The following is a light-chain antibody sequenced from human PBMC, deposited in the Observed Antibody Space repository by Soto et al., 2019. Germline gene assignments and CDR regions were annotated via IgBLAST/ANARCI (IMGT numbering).Light chain of an antibody. J-gene: IGKJ2*01. Sequence: EIVLTQSPGTLSLSPGARATLSCRASQSVSSSYLAWYQQKAGQAPRLLIYGTSIRATGIPDRFSGSGSGTDFTLTISRLEPEDFAVYYCQQYGGSPPYTFGQGTKLEIK. V-gene: IGKV3-20*01. CDR2: GTS. CDR1: QSVSSSY. CDR3: QQYGGSPPYT.